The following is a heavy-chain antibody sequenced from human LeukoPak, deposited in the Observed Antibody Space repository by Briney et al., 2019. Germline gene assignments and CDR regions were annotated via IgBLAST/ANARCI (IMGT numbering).Heavy chain of an antibody. V-gene: IGHV3-7*01. D-gene: IGHD4-11*01. CDR2: IKKDGSTK. Sequence: GGSLRLSCAASGFMFGSSWMGWVRQAPGKGLEWVANIKKDGSTKYYVDSVEGRFTVSRDNAKNSLYLQMDSLRADDTAVYYCARHSDYCFDSWGPGTLVTVSS. J-gene: IGHJ4*02. CDR3: ARHSDYCFDS. CDR1: GFMFGSSW.